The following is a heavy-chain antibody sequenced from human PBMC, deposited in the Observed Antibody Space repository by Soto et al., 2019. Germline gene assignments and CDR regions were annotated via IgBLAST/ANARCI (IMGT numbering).Heavy chain of an antibody. D-gene: IGHD5-12*01. CDR1: GYTFTDYY. V-gene: IGHV1-2*02. J-gene: IGHJ4*02. CDR3: VRSSTGYEPFDY. Sequence: GASVKVSCKASGYTFTDYYIHWVRQAPGQGLEWMGWMNPNTGGTRDAQKFQGRVTMTRDTSISTAYMEVSRLTSDDTAVYHCVRSSTGYEPFDYWGQGILVTVSS. CDR2: MNPNTGGT.